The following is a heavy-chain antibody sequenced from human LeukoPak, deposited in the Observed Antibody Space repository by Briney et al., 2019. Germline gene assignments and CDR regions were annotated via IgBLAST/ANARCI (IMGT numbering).Heavy chain of an antibody. J-gene: IGHJ3*02. V-gene: IGHV3-23*01. CDR3: AKRIVVVAARDAFDI. CDR2: ISGSGGNT. CDR1: GFTFSNAW. Sequence: PGGSLRLSCAASGFTFSNAWMSWVRQAPGKGLEWVSAISGSGGNTYYADSVKGRFTISRDNSKNTLYLQMNSLRAEDTAVYYCAKRIVVVAARDAFDIWGQGTMVTVSS. D-gene: IGHD2-15*01.